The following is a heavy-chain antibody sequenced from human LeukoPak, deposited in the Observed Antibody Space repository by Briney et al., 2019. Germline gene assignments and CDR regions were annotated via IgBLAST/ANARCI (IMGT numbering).Heavy chain of an antibody. CDR1: GFSISSHW. J-gene: IGHJ4*02. Sequence: GGSLRLSCVASGFSISSHWMSWVRQAPGKGLEWVASLKEDVSARNLVDSVKGRFTISTDNAKNSLNLQMNSLRVEDTAVYYCARGPPYGSRSDFLDYWGLGTLVTVSS. V-gene: IGHV3-7*01. D-gene: IGHD3-10*01. CDR2: LKEDVSAR. CDR3: ARGPPYGSRSDFLDY.